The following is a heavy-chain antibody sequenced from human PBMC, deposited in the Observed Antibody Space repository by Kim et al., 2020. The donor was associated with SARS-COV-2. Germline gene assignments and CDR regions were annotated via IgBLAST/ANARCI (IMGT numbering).Heavy chain of an antibody. CDR1: GFTVSSNY. D-gene: IGHD6-19*01. Sequence: GGSLRLSCAASGFTVSSNYMSWVRQAPGKGLEWVSVIYSGGSTYYADSVKGRFTISRDDSKNKLYLQMNSLRAEDMAIYYCATARGSGWYSFDYWGQGTLVTVSS. J-gene: IGHJ4*02. V-gene: IGHV3-53*01. CDR3: ATARGSGWYSFDY. CDR2: IYSGGST.